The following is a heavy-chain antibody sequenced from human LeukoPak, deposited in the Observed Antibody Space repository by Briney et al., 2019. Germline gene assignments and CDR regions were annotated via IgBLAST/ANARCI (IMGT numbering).Heavy chain of an antibody. CDR3: ARQWLVRWYFDL. Sequence: PGGSLRLSCAASGFTVSSNYMSWVRQAPGKGLEWVSVIYSGGSTYYADSVKGRFTISRDNSKDTLYLQMNSLRAEDTAVYYCARQWLVRWYFDLWGRGTLVTVSS. J-gene: IGHJ2*01. CDR2: IYSGGST. V-gene: IGHV3-66*04. CDR1: GFTVSSNY. D-gene: IGHD6-19*01.